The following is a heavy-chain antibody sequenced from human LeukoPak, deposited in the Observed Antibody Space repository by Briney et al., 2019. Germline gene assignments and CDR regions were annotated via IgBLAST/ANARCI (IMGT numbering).Heavy chain of an antibody. CDR1: GFTFDDYA. J-gene: IGHJ3*02. Sequence: GGSLRLSCAASGFTFDDYAMHWVRQAPGKGLEWVSGISWNSGSIGYADSVKGRFTISRDNAKNSLYLQMNSLRAEDTALYYCAKLPYYDFWSGSLGFDIWGQGTMVTVSS. V-gene: IGHV3-9*01. D-gene: IGHD3-3*01. CDR2: ISWNSGSI. CDR3: AKLPYYDFWSGSLGFDI.